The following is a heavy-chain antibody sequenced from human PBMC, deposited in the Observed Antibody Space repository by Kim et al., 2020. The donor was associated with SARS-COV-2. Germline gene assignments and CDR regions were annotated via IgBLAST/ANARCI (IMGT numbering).Heavy chain of an antibody. Sequence: ASVKVSCKASGYTFTSYAMNWVRQAPGQGLEWMGWINTNTGNPTYAQGFTGRFVFSLDTSVSTAYLQISSLKAEDTAVYYCARAGDVFGDYGMDVWGQGTTVTVSS. CDR2: INTNTGNP. D-gene: IGHD3-10*02. CDR1: GYTFTSYA. J-gene: IGHJ6*02. CDR3: ARAGDVFGDYGMDV. V-gene: IGHV7-4-1*02.